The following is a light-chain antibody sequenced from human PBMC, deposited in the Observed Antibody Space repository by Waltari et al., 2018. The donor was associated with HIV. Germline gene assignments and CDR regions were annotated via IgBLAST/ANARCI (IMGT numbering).Light chain of an antibody. CDR1: GSNIGTNT. CDR3: AAWDDSLNGQVV. J-gene: IGLJ2*01. Sequence: HSVLTQPASVSATPGQRVTISCSGSGSNIGTNTVSWYQIFPGTAPKLFIFGADQRPSGVPVRFSWYKSGTSASLTISGLQSEDEATYFCAAWDDSLNGQVVFGGGTLLTVL. V-gene: IGLV1-44*01. CDR2: GAD.